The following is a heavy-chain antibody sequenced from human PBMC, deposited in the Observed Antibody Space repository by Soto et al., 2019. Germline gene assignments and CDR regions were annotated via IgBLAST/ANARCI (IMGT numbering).Heavy chain of an antibody. J-gene: IGHJ4*02. D-gene: IGHD5-12*01. V-gene: IGHV1-69*13. CDR2: IIPIFGTA. CDR1: GGTFSSYA. CDR3: ARDGDSGTAGFDY. Sequence: SVKVSCKASGGTFSSYAISWVRQAPGQGLEWMGGIIPIFGTANYAQKFQGRVTITADESTSTAYMELSSLRSEDTAAYYCARDGDSGTAGFDYWGQGTLVTVSS.